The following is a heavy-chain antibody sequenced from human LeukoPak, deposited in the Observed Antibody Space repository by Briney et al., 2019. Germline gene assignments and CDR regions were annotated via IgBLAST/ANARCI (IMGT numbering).Heavy chain of an antibody. CDR3: ARSPLDGQSRVAVAGTIFDY. CDR1: GGTFSSYA. D-gene: IGHD6-19*01. Sequence: ASVKVSCKASGGTFSSYAVTWVRQAPGQGLEWMGGIIPIFGTANYAQKFQGRVTITADESTSTAYMELSSLRSEDTAVYYCARSPLDGQSRVAVAGTIFDYWGQGTLVTVSS. J-gene: IGHJ4*02. V-gene: IGHV1-69*13. CDR2: IIPIFGTA.